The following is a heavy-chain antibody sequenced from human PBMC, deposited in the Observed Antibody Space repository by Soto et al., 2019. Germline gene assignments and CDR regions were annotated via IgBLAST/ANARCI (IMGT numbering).Heavy chain of an antibody. V-gene: IGHV3-21*01. CDR1: GFTFSSYS. J-gene: IGHJ4*02. CDR3: ARFHPESLLAEYYFDF. Sequence: EVQLVESGGGLVKPGGPLRLSCVASGFTFSSYSMNWVRQAPGKGLEWVSSISTISNYIYYADSVKGRFTISRDNAKNSLYLQMNSLRAEDTAVYYCARFHPESLLAEYYFDFWGQGTLVTVSS. D-gene: IGHD3-3*02. CDR2: ISTISNYI.